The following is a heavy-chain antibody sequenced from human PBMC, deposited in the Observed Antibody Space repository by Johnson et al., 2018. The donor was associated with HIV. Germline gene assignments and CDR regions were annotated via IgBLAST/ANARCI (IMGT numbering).Heavy chain of an antibody. Sequence: QVQLVESGGGVVQPGRSLRLSCAASGFTFSSYAMHWVRQAPGKGLEWVAVISYDGSNKYYADSVKGRFTISRDNSKSTLSLQMNSLRAEDTAVYYCASPVWSGYPFDAFDIGGQGTMVTVSS. CDR3: ASPVWSGYPFDAFDI. CDR1: GFTFSSYA. J-gene: IGHJ3*02. CDR2: ISYDGSNK. D-gene: IGHD3-3*01. V-gene: IGHV3-30*04.